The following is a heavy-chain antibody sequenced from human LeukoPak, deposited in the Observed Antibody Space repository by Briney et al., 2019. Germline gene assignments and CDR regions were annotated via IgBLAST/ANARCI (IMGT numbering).Heavy chain of an antibody. Sequence: GRSLRLSCAASGFTFSSYGMHWVRQAPGKGLEWVAVIWYDGSNKYYADSVKGRFTISRDNSKNTLYLQMNSLRAEDTAVYYCARETLYPQDIVVVFDYWGQGTLVIVSS. CDR3: ARETLYPQDIVVVFDY. D-gene: IGHD2-15*01. CDR1: GFTFSSYG. CDR2: IWYDGSNK. V-gene: IGHV3-33*01. J-gene: IGHJ4*02.